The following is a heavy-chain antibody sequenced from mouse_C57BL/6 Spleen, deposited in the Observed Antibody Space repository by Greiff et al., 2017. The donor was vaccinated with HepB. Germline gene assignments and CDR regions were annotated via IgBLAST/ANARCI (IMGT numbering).Heavy chain of an antibody. J-gene: IGHJ4*01. D-gene: IGHD1-1*01. Sequence: EVQLQQSGPELVKPGDSVKISCKASGYSFTGYFMNWVMQSHGKSLEWIGRINPYNGDTFYNQKFKGKATLTVDKSSSTAHMELRSLTSEDSAVYYCARRLLRRYAMDYWGQGTSVTVSS. V-gene: IGHV1-20*01. CDR2: INPYNGDT. CDR3: ARRLLRRYAMDY. CDR1: GYSFTGYF.